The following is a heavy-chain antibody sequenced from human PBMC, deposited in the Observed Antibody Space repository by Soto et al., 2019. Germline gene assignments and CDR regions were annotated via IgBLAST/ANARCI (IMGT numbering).Heavy chain of an antibody. Sequence: GASVKVSCKASGGTFSSYAISWVRQAPGQGLEWMGGIIPIFGTANYAQKFQGRVTITADESTSTAYMELSSLRSEDTALYYCARRSLDTAQYYYGMDVWGQGTTVTVSS. V-gene: IGHV1-69*13. J-gene: IGHJ6*02. CDR3: ARRSLDTAQYYYGMDV. CDR1: GGTFSSYA. CDR2: IIPIFGTA. D-gene: IGHD5-18*01.